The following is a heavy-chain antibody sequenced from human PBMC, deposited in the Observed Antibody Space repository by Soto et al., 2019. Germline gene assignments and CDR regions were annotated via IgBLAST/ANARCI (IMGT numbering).Heavy chain of an antibody. J-gene: IGHJ6*02. CDR3: AREYYYYGMDV. CDR1: GGSISSGGYY. CDR2: IYHSGST. Sequence: SETLSFTCTVSGGSISSGGYYWSWIRQHPGKGLEWIGYIYHSGSTYYNPSLKSRVTISEDTSKNQFSLKLSSVTAADTAVYYCAREYYYYGMDVWGQGTTVTVSS. V-gene: IGHV4-31*03.